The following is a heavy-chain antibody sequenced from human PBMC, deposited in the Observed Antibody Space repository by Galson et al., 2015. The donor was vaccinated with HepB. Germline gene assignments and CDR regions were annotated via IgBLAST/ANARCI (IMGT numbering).Heavy chain of an antibody. CDR3: ARHPNDGKLWFGPDY. CDR1: GGSISSYY. J-gene: IGHJ4*02. D-gene: IGHD3-10*01. CDR2: IYYSGST. V-gene: IGHV4-59*08. Sequence: LSLTCTVSGGSISSYYWSWIRQPPGKGLEWIGYIYYSGSTNYNPSLKSRVTISVDTSKNQFSLKLSSVTAADTAVYYCARHPNDGKLWFGPDYWGQGTLVTVSS.